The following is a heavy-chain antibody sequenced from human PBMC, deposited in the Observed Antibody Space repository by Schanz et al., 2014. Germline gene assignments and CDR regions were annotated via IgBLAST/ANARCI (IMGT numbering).Heavy chain of an antibody. J-gene: IGHJ4*02. CDR3: AREVERSRIRNFDS. CDR1: GYTFTGYY. Sequence: QVQLVQSGAEVKKPGASVKVSCKASGYTFTGYYVHWVRQAPGQGLEWMGWINPNSGGTKYAQKFQGRVTMTWDTSVDTADMELTSLTYDDTAVYYCAREVERSRIRNFDSWGQGTLVTVSS. D-gene: IGHD3-3*01. CDR2: INPNSGGT. V-gene: IGHV1-2*02.